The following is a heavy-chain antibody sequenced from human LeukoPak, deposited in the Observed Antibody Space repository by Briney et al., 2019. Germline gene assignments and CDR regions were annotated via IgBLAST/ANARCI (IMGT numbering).Heavy chain of an antibody. Sequence: GGSLRLSCAASGFAFSSYAMSWVRQAPGKGLEWVSVISGSGGSTHDADSVKGRFTISRDNSKNKLYLQMNSLRADDTAVYYCAKLGAWSSGYKNWFDRWGQGTLVTVSS. CDR1: GFAFSSYA. V-gene: IGHV3-23*01. CDR2: ISGSGGST. J-gene: IGHJ5*02. CDR3: AKLGAWSSGYKNWFDR. D-gene: IGHD3-22*01.